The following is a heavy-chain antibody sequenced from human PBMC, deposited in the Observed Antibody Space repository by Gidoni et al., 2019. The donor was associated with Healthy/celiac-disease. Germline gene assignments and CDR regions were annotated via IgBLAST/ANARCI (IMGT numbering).Heavy chain of an antibody. CDR2: IYYSGST. CDR1: GGSISSGGYY. Sequence: QVQLQESGPGLVKPSQTLSLTCTVSGGSISSGGYYWSWTRQHPGKGLEWIGYIYYSGSTYYNPSLKSRVTISVDTSKNQFSLKLSSVTAADTAVYYCARDHCSSTSCYHGMDVWGQGTTVTVSS. J-gene: IGHJ6*02. V-gene: IGHV4-31*03. D-gene: IGHD2-2*01. CDR3: ARDHCSSTSCYHGMDV.